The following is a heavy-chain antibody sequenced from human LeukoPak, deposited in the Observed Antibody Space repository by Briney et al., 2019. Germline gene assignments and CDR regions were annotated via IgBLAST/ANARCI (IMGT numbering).Heavy chain of an antibody. Sequence: GASVKVSCKASGHTFTGYYMHWVRQAPGQGFEWMGWINPNSGGTNYAQKFQGRVTMTRDTSISTAYMELSRLRSDDTAVYYCARARGYYDSSGYYCPLGYWGQGTLVTVSS. D-gene: IGHD3-22*01. CDR1: GHTFTGYY. CDR2: INPNSGGT. CDR3: ARARGYYDSSGYYCPLGY. J-gene: IGHJ4*02. V-gene: IGHV1-2*02.